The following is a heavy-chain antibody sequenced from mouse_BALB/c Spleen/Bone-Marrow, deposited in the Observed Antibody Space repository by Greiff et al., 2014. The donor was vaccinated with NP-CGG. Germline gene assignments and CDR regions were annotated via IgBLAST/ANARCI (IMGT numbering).Heavy chain of an antibody. CDR3: VREDYGRGSAY. CDR1: GFTFNTYA. V-gene: IGHV10-3*03. CDR2: IRSKSNNYAT. J-gene: IGHJ3*01. D-gene: IGHD1-1*01. Sequence: DVQLQESGGGLVQPKGSLKLSCAASGFTFNTYAMHWVCQAPGKGLEWVARIRSKSNNYATYYADSVKDRFTISRDDSQSMLYLQMNNLKTEDTAMYYCVREDYGRGSAYWGQGTLVTVSA.